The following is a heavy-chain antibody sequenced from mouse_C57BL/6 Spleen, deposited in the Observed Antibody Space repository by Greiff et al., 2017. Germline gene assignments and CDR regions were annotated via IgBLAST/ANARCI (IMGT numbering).Heavy chain of an antibody. Sequence: EVQLVESGGGLVQPKGSLKLSCAASGFTFNTYAMHWVRQAPGKGLEWVARIRSKSSNYATYYADSVKDRFTISRDDSQSMLYLQMNNLKTEDTAMYYCVRGANYYGSSYDFDYWGQGTTLTVSS. D-gene: IGHD1-1*01. CDR2: IRSKSSNYAT. CDR1: GFTFNTYA. CDR3: VRGANYYGSSYDFDY. V-gene: IGHV10-3*01. J-gene: IGHJ2*01.